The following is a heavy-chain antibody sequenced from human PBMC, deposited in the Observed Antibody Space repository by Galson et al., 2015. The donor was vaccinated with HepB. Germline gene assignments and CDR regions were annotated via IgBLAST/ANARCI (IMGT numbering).Heavy chain of an antibody. CDR2: ISGSSSSI. CDR1: GVTFGNSG. V-gene: IGHV3-21*01. D-gene: IGHD6-19*01. CDR3: AGGYIHGCYAVGQY. J-gene: IGHJ4*02. Sequence: SLRHSCAGSGVTFGNSGLNCGGQAPGEGQEWVSSISGSSSSIFYTDSVKGRFTISRDNAKNSLYLQMINLRDEDTAVYYCAGGYIHGCYAVGQYWGQGTLVTVSS.